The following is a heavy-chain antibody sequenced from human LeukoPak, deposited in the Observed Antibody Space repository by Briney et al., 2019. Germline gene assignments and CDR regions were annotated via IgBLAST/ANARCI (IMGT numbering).Heavy chain of an antibody. V-gene: IGHV1-2*02. CDR1: GYTFPGYY. J-gene: IGHJ4*02. Sequence: ASVNVSCKDSGYTFPGYYMHWVRQAPGQGLQWMGWLNPNSGGTNYAQEFQDRVNMTRDTSISTAYMELSRLRSDDTAVYYCAREGIAAAVIFHLFVSWGQGTLVTVFS. D-gene: IGHD6-13*01. CDR3: AREGIAAAVIFHLFVS. CDR2: LNPNSGGT.